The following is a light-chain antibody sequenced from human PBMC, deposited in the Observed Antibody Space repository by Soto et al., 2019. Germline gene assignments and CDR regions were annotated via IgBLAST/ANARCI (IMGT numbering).Light chain of an antibody. V-gene: IGKV3-15*01. CDR1: QSVSSN. J-gene: IGKJ3*01. CDR3: QQYNIWPLVVT. Sequence: EIVMTQSPATLSVSPGERATLSCRASQSVSSNLAWYQQKPGQAPRLLIYGASTRATGIPARFSGSGSGTEFTLTVSGLQSEDFAVFYCQQYNIWPLVVTFGPGTKVDIK. CDR2: GAS.